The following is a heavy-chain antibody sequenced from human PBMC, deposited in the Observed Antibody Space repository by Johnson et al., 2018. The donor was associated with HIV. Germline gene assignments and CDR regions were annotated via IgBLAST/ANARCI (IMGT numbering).Heavy chain of an antibody. Sequence: QVQLVESGGGVVQPGTSLRLSCEASGLTLSAYGLHWVRQAPGKGLEWVAVIWPAGNNRYYADSVKGRFTVSRDNSKNTLYLQMNNLRAEDTAVYYCARELSSSRWTYGCDIWGQGTMVTVSS. J-gene: IGHJ3*02. CDR3: ARELSSSRWTYGCDI. D-gene: IGHD6-13*01. CDR1: GLTLSAYG. V-gene: IGHV3-33*01. CDR2: IWPAGNNR.